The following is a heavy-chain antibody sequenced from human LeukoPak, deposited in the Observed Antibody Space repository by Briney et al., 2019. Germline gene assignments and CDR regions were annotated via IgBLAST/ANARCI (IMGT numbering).Heavy chain of an antibody. Sequence: PSETLSLTCTVSGGSISSGSYYWSWIRQPAGKGLEWIGRIYTSGSTNYNPSLKSRVTISVDTSKNQFSLKLSSVTAADTAVYYCARDEERYYGSGRDYMDVWGKGTTVTVSS. CDR2: IYTSGST. V-gene: IGHV4-61*02. D-gene: IGHD3-10*01. CDR3: ARDEERYYGSGRDYMDV. J-gene: IGHJ6*03. CDR1: GGSISSGSYY.